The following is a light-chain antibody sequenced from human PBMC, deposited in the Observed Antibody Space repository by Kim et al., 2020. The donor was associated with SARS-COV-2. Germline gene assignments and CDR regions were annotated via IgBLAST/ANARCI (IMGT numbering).Light chain of an antibody. CDR1: QSVGNV. CDR2: GAF. V-gene: IGKV3-15*01. J-gene: IGKJ4*01. CDR3: QQYRNWPLT. Sequence: VSPGDRATRSCRASQSVGNVLDWYQQKPGQTPRLLIYGAFTRATGIPARFSGTGSGTDFTLTVSSLQSEDFAVYYCQQYRNWPLTFGGGTKVDIK.